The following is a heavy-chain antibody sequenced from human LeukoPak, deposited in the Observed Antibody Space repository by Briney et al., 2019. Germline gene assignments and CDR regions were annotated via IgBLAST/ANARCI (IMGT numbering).Heavy chain of an antibody. Sequence: SETLSLTCTVSGGSISSSSYYWGWIRQPPGKGLEWIGSIYYSGSTYYNPSLKSRVTISVDTSKNQFSLKLSSVTAADTAMYYCARGRGYYNYFDYWGQGTQVTVSS. CDR1: GGSISSSSYY. CDR2: IYYSGST. D-gene: IGHD3-3*01. V-gene: IGHV4-39*01. J-gene: IGHJ4*02. CDR3: ARGRGYYNYFDY.